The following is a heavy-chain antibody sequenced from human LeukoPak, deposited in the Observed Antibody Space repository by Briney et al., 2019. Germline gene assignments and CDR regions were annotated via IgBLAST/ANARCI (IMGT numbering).Heavy chain of an antibody. CDR3: ATGAVVVAAYDY. CDR1: GYTLTELS. Sequence: ASVKVSCKVSGYTLTELSMHWVRQAPGKGLEWMGGFDPEDGETIYAQKFRGRVTMTEDTSTDTAYMELSSLRSEDTAVYYCATGAVVVAAYDYWGQGTLVTVSS. V-gene: IGHV1-24*01. CDR2: FDPEDGET. J-gene: IGHJ4*02. D-gene: IGHD2-15*01.